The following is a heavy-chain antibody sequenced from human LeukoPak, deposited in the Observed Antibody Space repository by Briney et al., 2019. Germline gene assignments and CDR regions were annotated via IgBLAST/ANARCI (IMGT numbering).Heavy chain of an antibody. J-gene: IGHJ4*02. D-gene: IGHD3-22*01. CDR2: IRYSGSA. V-gene: IGHV4-59*08. CDR1: GDSISTYY. CDR3: ARLVYDSRGYYFGY. Sequence: SETLSLTCTVSGDSISTYYWSWIRQPPGKGLESIGYIRYSGSANYNPSFRSRVTISIDTSKNQFSLKLSSVTAADTAVYHCARLVYDSRGYYFGYWGQGTLVTVSS.